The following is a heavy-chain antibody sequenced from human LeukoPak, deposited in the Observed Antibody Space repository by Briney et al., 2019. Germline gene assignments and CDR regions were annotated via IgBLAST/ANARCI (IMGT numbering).Heavy chain of an antibody. CDR2: IRDSGSTT. J-gene: IGHJ4*02. V-gene: IGHV3-23*01. D-gene: IGHD6-13*01. CDR3: AKDRETTASGTFDY. CDR1: GFTFSDYA. Sequence: GGSLRLSCAASGFTFSDYAMSWVRQAPGKGLEWVSVIRDSGSTTLYADSVKGRFTISRDNSNNTLYLQMNSLRAEDTGVYYCAKDRETTASGTFDYWGQGTLVTVSS.